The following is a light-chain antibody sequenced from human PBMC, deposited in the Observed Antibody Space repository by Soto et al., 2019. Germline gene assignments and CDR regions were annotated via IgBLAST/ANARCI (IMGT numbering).Light chain of an antibody. Sequence: QSVLTQPPSASGSPGQSVTISCTGTSSDIGAYDDVSWYQQHPGKAPKLIIYEVTKRPSGVPARFSASKTGNTASLTASGLQAEDEADYYCSSYAGSGILYVFGAGTKVTVL. CDR1: SSDIGAYDD. CDR3: SSYAGSGILYV. V-gene: IGLV2-8*01. CDR2: EVT. J-gene: IGLJ1*01.